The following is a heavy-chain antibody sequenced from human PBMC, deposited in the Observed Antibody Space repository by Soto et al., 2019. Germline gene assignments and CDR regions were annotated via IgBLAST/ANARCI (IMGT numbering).Heavy chain of an antibody. CDR3: ARESCSGGSCYSGDY. Sequence: GASVKVSCKASGYTFTGYYMHWVRQAPGQGLEWMGWINPNSGGTNYAQKFQGRVTMTRDTSISTAYMEQSRLRSDDTAVYYCARESCSGGSCYSGDYWGQGTLVTVSS. CDR2: INPNSGGT. D-gene: IGHD2-15*01. V-gene: IGHV1-2*02. CDR1: GYTFTGYY. J-gene: IGHJ4*02.